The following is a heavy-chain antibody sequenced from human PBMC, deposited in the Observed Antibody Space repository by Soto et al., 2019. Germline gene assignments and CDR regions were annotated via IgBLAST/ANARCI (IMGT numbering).Heavy chain of an antibody. D-gene: IGHD2-2*01. CDR1: GYTFTSYG. CDR3: ARDTPCSSTSCKGYNWFDP. V-gene: IGHV1-18*04. Sequence: QVQLVQSGAEVKKPGASVKVSCKASGYTFTSYGISWVRQAPGQGLEWMGWSSAYNGNTNYAQKLQGRVTMTTDTSTSTAYMEVRSLRADDTAVYYCARDTPCSSTSCKGYNWFDPWGQGTLVTVSS. J-gene: IGHJ5*02. CDR2: SSAYNGNT.